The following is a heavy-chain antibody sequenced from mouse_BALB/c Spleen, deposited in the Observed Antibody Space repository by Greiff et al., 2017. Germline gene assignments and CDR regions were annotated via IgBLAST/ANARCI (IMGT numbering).Heavy chain of an antibody. CDR3: TVRSTMITGVYAMDY. V-gene: IGHV1-69*02. CDR1: GYTFTSYW. CDR2: IYPSDSYT. J-gene: IGHJ4*01. D-gene: IGHD2-4*01. Sequence: QVQLQQPGAELVRPGASVKLSCKASGYTFTSYWMNWVKQRPGQGLEWIGNIYPSDSYTNYNQKFKDKATLTVDKSSSTAYMQLSSPTSEDSAVYYCTVRSTMITGVYAMDYWGQGTSVTVSS.